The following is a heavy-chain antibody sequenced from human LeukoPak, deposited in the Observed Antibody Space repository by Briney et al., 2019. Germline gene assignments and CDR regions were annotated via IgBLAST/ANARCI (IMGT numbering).Heavy chain of an antibody. CDR2: MNPNSGNT. V-gene: IGHV1-8*01. CDR1: GYTFTSYD. J-gene: IGHJ6*02. D-gene: IGHD2-2*01. CDR3: ARGEGGDTVVVPAAGWGMDV. Sequence: ASVKVSCKASGYTFTSYDINWVRQATGQGREWMGWMNPNSGNTGYAQKFQGRVTITRNTSISTAYMELSSLRSEDTAVYYCARGEGGDTVVVPAAGWGMDVWGQGTTVTVSS.